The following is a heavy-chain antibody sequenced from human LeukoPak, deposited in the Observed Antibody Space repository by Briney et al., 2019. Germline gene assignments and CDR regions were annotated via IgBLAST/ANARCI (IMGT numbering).Heavy chain of an antibody. Sequence: ASVKVSCKASGYSLTTYYMHWVRQAPGQGLEWMAIINPSGGSTNYAQKFQGRVTMTRDTSTSTVYMELSSLRSEDTAVYYCAVGTIFGEVGAFDIWGQGTMVTVSS. J-gene: IGHJ3*02. V-gene: IGHV1-46*01. CDR2: INPSGGST. D-gene: IGHD3-3*01. CDR1: GYSLTTYY. CDR3: AVGTIFGEVGAFDI.